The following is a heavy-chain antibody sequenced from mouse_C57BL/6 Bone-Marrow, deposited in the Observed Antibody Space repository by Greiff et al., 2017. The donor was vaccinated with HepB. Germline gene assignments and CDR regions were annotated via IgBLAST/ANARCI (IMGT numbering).Heavy chain of an antibody. CDR3: ARYKMGPFAY. CDR1: GFTFSSYA. V-gene: IGHV5-4*01. CDR2: ISDGGSYT. Sequence: EVQRVESGGGLVKPGGSLKLSCAASGFTFSSYAMSWVRQTPEKRLEWVATISDGGSYTYYPDNVKGRFTISRDNAKNNLYLQMSHLKSEDTAMSYCARYKMGPFAYWGQGTLVTVSA. D-gene: IGHD1-3*01. J-gene: IGHJ3*01.